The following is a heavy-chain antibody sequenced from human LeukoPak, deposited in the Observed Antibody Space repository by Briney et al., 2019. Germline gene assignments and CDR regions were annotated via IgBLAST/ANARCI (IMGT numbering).Heavy chain of an antibody. Sequence: SETLSLTCTVSGGSINNYYWSWIRQPPGKGLEWIGYIFYTGSTTYNPSLKSRVTISVDTSKNQFSLKLSSVTAADTAVYYCARHGYCSATSCYYCYYYMDVWGKGTTVTVSS. V-gene: IGHV4-59*08. CDR1: GGSINNYY. D-gene: IGHD2-2*03. CDR2: IFYTGST. J-gene: IGHJ6*03. CDR3: ARHGYCSATSCYYCYYYMDV.